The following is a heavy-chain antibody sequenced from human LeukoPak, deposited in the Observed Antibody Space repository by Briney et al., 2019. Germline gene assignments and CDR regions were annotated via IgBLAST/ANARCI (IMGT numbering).Heavy chain of an antibody. CDR1: GYTFTSYY. Sequence: SVKVSCKASGYTFTSYYMHWVRQAPGQGLEWMGRIIPIFGTANYAQKFQGRVTITTDESTSTAYMELSSLRSEDTAVYYCATQGRSFLDYWGQGTLVTVSS. CDR2: IIPIFGTA. J-gene: IGHJ4*02. CDR3: ATQGRSFLDY. V-gene: IGHV1-69*05.